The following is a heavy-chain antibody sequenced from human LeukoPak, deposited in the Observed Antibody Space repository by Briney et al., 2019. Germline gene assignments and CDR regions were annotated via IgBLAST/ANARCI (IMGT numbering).Heavy chain of an antibody. CDR2: INHSGST. Sequence: SETLSLTCTVSGGSISSSSYYWGWIRQPPGKGLEWIGEINHSGSTNYNPSLKSRVTISVDTSKNQFSLKLSSVTAADTAVYYCARRAPLLSSTRNYYFDYWGQGTLVTVSS. D-gene: IGHD2-2*01. V-gene: IGHV4-39*07. CDR1: GGSISSSSYY. J-gene: IGHJ4*02. CDR3: ARRAPLLSSTRNYYFDY.